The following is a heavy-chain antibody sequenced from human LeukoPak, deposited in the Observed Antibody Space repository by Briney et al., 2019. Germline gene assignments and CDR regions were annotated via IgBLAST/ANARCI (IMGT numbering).Heavy chain of an antibody. CDR2: INPNNGGT. D-gene: IGHD6-19*01. Sequence: ASVKVSCKASGYTFTGYYMHWVRQAPGQGLEWVGWINPNNGGTSYAQKFQGRVTMTRDTSISTAYMELSRLRSDDTAVYFCATNFAVAGTDYYYYGMDVWGQGTTVTVSS. CDR3: ATNFAVAGTDYYYYGMDV. J-gene: IGHJ6*02. V-gene: IGHV1-2*02. CDR1: GYTFTGYY.